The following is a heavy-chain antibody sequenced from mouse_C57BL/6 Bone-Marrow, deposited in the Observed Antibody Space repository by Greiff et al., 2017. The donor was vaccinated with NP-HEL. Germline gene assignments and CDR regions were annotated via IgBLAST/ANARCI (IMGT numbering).Heavy chain of an antibody. CDR1: GFTFSSYG. V-gene: IGHV5-4*01. Sequence: EVNVVESGGDLVKPGGSLKLSCAASGFTFSSYGMSWVRQTPDKRLEWVATISDGGSYTYYPDNVKGRFTISRDNAKNNLYLQMSHLKSEDTAMYYCARDRDWGQGTTLTVSS. CDR2: ISDGGSYT. D-gene: IGHD3-1*01. CDR3: ARDRD. J-gene: IGHJ2*01.